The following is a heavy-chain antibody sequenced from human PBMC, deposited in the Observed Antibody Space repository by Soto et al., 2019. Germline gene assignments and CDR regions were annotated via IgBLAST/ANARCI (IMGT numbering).Heavy chain of an antibody. CDR1: GGSISSSSYH. CDR3: ARHRWGSEIYSGRLDC. Sequence: QMQLQESGPGLVKPSETLSLTCTVSGGSISSSSYHWGWVRQPPAKGRERIGTVYYSGSTNYNPSLKRRVTILVDTSQNQFSLRLRSVTAADTAVYYCARHRWGSEIYSGRLDCWGQGTQVTVSS. D-gene: IGHD3-10*01. V-gene: IGHV4-39*01. J-gene: IGHJ4*02. CDR2: VYYSGST.